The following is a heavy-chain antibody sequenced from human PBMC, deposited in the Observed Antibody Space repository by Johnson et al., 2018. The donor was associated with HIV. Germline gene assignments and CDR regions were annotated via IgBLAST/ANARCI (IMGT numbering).Heavy chain of an antibody. CDR3: ARATMSYKVWLQLSAAFDI. D-gene: IGHD5-24*01. V-gene: IGHV3-43D*03. Sequence: VQLVESGGVVVQPGGSLRLSCAASGFTFDDYAMHWVRQAPGKGLEWVSLISWDGGSTYYADSVKGRFTISRDNSKNSLYLQMNSLRAEDTAVYYCARATMSYKVWLQLSAAFDIWGQGTMVTVSS. CDR2: ISWDGGST. J-gene: IGHJ3*02. CDR1: GFTFDDYA.